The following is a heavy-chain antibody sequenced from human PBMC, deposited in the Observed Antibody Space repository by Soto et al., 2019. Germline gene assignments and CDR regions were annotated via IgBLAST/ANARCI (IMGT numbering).Heavy chain of an antibody. CDR2: ISSDGRNA. D-gene: IGHD6-19*01. CDR1: GFAFSSYW. J-gene: IGHJ4*02. Sequence: EVQLVESGGGLVQPGGSLRLSCAASGFAFSSYWMHWVRQVPGKGPVWVSRISSDGRNATYADSVKGRFTISRDNAKNTLHLQMSGLTDEATAVYYCIKAATVAGVGGYRWGQGTLVT. CDR3: IKAATVAGVGGYR. V-gene: IGHV3-74*02.